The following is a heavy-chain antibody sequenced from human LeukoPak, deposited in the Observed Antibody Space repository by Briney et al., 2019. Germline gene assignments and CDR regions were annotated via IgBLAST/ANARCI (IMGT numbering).Heavy chain of an antibody. Sequence: PSETLSLTCAVSGDSISSSNYYWGWIRQPPGKGLEWIGTIYYRGTTYYNPSLQSRVTISVDTSKNHFSLKLTSVTAADTAVYYCARVSSSWYQDWYFDLWGRGTLVTVPS. CDR3: ARVSSSWYQDWYFDL. V-gene: IGHV4-39*07. D-gene: IGHD6-13*01. CDR1: GDSISSSNYY. CDR2: IYYRGTT. J-gene: IGHJ2*01.